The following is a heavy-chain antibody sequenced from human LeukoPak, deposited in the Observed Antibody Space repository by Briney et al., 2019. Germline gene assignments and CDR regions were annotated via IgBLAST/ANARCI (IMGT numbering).Heavy chain of an antibody. CDR2: IYTSGST. CDR1: GGSISSYY. J-gene: IGHJ6*02. V-gene: IGHV4-4*07. CDR3: ARGSIAAAGTGPGMDV. Sequence: SETLSLTCTVSGGSISSYYWSWIRQPAGKGLEWIGRIYTSGSTNYNPSLKSRVTMSVDTSKNQFSLKLSSVTAADTAVYYCARGSIAAAGTGPGMDVWGQGTTVTVSS. D-gene: IGHD6-13*01.